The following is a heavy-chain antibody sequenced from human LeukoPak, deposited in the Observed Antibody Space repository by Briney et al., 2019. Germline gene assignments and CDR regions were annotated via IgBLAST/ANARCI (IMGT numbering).Heavy chain of an antibody. J-gene: IGHJ4*02. D-gene: IGHD7-27*01. CDR3: VRTPPNWGFDY. V-gene: IGHV1-8*01. Sequence: WASVKVSCKASGYTFTTHDINWVRQATGQGLEWMGWMSPNSGDTGYAQKVQGRVTMNSDSSISTAYMELSSLRSEDTAIYYCVRTPPNWGFDYWGQGTLVTVSS. CDR1: GYTFTTHD. CDR2: MSPNSGDT.